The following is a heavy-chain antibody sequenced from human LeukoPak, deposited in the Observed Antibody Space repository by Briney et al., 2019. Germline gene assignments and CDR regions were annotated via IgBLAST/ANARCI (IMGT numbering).Heavy chain of an antibody. CDR1: GGTFSSYA. V-gene: IGHV1-69*13. Sequence: SVKVSCKASGGTFSSYAISWVRQAPGQGLEWMGGIIPIFGTANYAQKFQGRVTITADESTSTAYMELSSLRSEDTAVYYCARGRGWFGELYYYYYMDVWGKGTTVTISS. CDR2: IIPIFGTA. D-gene: IGHD3-10*01. J-gene: IGHJ6*03. CDR3: ARGRGWFGELYYYYYMDV.